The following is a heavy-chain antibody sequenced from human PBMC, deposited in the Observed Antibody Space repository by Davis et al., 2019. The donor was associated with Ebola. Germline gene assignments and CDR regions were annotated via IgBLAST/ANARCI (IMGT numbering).Heavy chain of an antibody. CDR3: ARERYYYGSGSYYYYFDY. Sequence: GASLKISCAASGFTFSSYSMNWVRQAPGKGLEWVSSISSSSSYIYYADSVKGRFTISRDNAKNSLYLQMNSLRAEDTAVYYCARERYYYGSGSYYYYFDYWGQGTLVTVSS. D-gene: IGHD3-10*01. CDR2: ISSSSSYI. CDR1: GFTFSSYS. J-gene: IGHJ4*02. V-gene: IGHV3-21*01.